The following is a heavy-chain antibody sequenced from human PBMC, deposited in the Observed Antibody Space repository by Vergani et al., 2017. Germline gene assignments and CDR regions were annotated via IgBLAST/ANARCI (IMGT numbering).Heavy chain of an antibody. Sequence: QVQLQESGPGLVKPSQTLSLTCTVSGGSISSGGYYWSWIRQHPGKGLEWIGYIYYSGSTYYNPSLKSRVTISVDTSKNQFSLKLSYVTAADTAVYYCARGERVAARSIDAFDIWGQGTMVTVSS. J-gene: IGHJ3*02. CDR3: ARGERVAARSIDAFDI. CDR1: GGSISSGGYY. V-gene: IGHV4-31*03. D-gene: IGHD6-6*01. CDR2: IYYSGST.